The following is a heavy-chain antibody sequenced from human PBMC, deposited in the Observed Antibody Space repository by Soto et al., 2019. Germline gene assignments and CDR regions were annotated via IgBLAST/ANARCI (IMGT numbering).Heavy chain of an antibody. CDR1: GFTFSSYS. D-gene: IGHD6-19*01. J-gene: IGHJ6*02. Sequence: GGSLRLSCAVSGFTFSSYSMNWVRQAPGKGLEWVSYISSSSSTIYYADSVQGRFTISRDNAKNSLYLQMNSLRAEDTAVYYCAKSTYSSGWHPGYYYYGMDVWGQGTTVTVS. V-gene: IGHV3-48*01. CDR3: AKSTYSSGWHPGYYYYGMDV. CDR2: ISSSSSTI.